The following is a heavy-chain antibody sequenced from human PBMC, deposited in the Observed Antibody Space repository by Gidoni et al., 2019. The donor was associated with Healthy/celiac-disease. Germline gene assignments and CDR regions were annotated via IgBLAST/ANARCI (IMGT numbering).Heavy chain of an antibody. CDR1: GGSISSSSYY. CDR2: IYYSGST. D-gene: IGHD5-18*01. CDR3: ARDGEAMAAGDAGSASWYFDY. V-gene: IGHV4-39*07. Sequence: QLQLQESGPGLVKPSETPSLTCTVPGGSISSSSYYWARIRQPPGKGLEWIGSIYYSGSTYYNPSLKSRVTISVDTSKNQFSLKLSSVTAADTAVYYCARDGEAMAAGDAGSASWYFDYWGQGTLVTVSS. J-gene: IGHJ4*02.